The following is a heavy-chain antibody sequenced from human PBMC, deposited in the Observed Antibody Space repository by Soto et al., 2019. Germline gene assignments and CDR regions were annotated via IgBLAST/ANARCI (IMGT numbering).Heavy chain of an antibody. J-gene: IGHJ6*02. D-gene: IGHD6-13*01. CDR1: GFTFSSYA. CDR2: ISGSGDST. V-gene: IGHV3-23*01. Sequence: EVQLLESGGGLVQPGGSLRLSCAASGFTFSSYAMSWVRQAPGKGLEWVSVISGSGDSTYYADSVRGRFTSSRDNSKNTLYLQMNSLRAEDTAVYYCAKDRDGAAAGPTKFYCMDVWGQGTTVTVSS. CDR3: AKDRDGAAAGPTKFYCMDV.